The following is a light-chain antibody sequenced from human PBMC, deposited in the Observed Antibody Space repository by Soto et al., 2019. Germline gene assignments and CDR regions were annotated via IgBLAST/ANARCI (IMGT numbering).Light chain of an antibody. CDR1: SSIIGAGYD. V-gene: IGLV1-40*01. CDR3: QSYDSSLSGYV. CDR2: GNS. Sequence: QSVLTQPPSVSGAPGQRVTISWTGSSSIIGAGYDVHWYQQLPGTAPKLLIYGNSNRPSGVPDRFSGPKSGTSASLAITVLQAEDEADYYCQSYDSSLSGYVFGTGTKVTVL. J-gene: IGLJ1*01.